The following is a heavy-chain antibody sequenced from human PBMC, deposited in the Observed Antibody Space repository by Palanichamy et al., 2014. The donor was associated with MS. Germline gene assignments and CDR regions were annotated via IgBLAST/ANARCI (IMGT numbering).Heavy chain of an antibody. CDR1: VAPLVVVNG. D-gene: IGHD3-10*01. J-gene: IGHJ3*02. Sequence: QLQESGPGLVKAFGDPCPSPALSLVAPLVVVNGGVGSASPQEGAGVDWRNLSCGSANYNPSLKSRVTISVDRSKNQFSLNLSSVTAADTAIYYCAREKFYFGSGSSEQGIDIWGQGTMVTVSS. CDR2: LSCGSA. V-gene: IGHV4-4*02. CDR3: AREKFYFGSGSSEQGIDI.